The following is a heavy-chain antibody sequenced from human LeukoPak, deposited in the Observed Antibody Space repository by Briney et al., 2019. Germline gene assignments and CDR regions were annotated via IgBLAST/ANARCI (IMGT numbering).Heavy chain of an antibody. Sequence: SETLSLTCAVYGGSFSGYYWSWIRHPPGKGLEWLGEINHSGSTNYNPSLKSRVTISVDTSKNQFSLKLSSVTAADTAVYHCASRYYDFWSGYSDYWGQGTLVTVSS. V-gene: IGHV4-34*01. CDR1: GGSFSGYY. D-gene: IGHD3-3*01. CDR2: INHSGST. CDR3: ASRYYDFWSGYSDY. J-gene: IGHJ4*02.